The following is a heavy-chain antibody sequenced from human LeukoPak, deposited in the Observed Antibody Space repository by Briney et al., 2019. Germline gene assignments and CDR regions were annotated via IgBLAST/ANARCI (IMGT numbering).Heavy chain of an antibody. D-gene: IGHD3-3*01. CDR2: IYYSGST. V-gene: IGHV4-59*01. CDR1: GGSISSYY. CDR3: ARHYDFWSGYYKASGYYYYMDV. J-gene: IGHJ6*03. Sequence: PSETLSLTCTVAGGSISSYYWSWIRQSPGKGLEWIGYIYYSGSTNYNPSLKSRVTISVDTSKNQFSLKLSSVTAADTAVYYCARHYDFWSGYYKASGYYYYMDVWGKGTTVTVSS.